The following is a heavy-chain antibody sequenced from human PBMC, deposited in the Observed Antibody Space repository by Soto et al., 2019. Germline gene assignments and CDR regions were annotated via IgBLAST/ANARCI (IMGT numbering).Heavy chain of an antibody. V-gene: IGHV6-1*01. CDR3: ARVRGDSSGSRYAFDI. Sequence: SQTLSLTCAISGDSVSSNSAAWNWIRQSPSRGLEWLGRTYYRSKWYNDYAVSVKSRITINPDTSKNQFSLQLNSVTPEDTAVNYCARVRGDSSGSRYAFDIWGQGKMVTV. CDR1: GDSVSSNSAA. J-gene: IGHJ3*02. CDR2: TYYRSKWYN. D-gene: IGHD3-22*01.